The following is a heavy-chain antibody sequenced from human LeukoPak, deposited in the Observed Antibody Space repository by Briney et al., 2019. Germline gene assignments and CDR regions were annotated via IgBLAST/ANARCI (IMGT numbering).Heavy chain of an antibody. Sequence: ASVKVSCKASGYTFTSYYMHWVRQAPGQGLEWMGIINPSGGSTSYAQKFQGRVTMARDMSTSTDYMELSSLRSEDTAVYYCARDNSVEDTAWWFDPWGQGTLVTVSS. V-gene: IGHV1-46*01. D-gene: IGHD4-23*01. CDR1: GYTFTSYY. CDR2: INPSGGST. J-gene: IGHJ5*02. CDR3: ARDNSVEDTAWWFDP.